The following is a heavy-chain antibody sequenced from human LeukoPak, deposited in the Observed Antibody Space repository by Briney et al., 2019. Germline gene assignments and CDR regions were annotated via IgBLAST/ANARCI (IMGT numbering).Heavy chain of an antibody. Sequence: PGGSLRLPCAASGFTFSSYAMHWVRQAPGKGLEWVAVISYDGSNKYYADSVKGRFTISRDNSKNTLYLQMNSLRAEDTAVYYCASTRGGHAFDIWGQGTMVTVSS. CDR3: ASTRGGHAFDI. J-gene: IGHJ3*02. CDR2: ISYDGSNK. V-gene: IGHV3-30-3*01. CDR1: GFTFSSYA.